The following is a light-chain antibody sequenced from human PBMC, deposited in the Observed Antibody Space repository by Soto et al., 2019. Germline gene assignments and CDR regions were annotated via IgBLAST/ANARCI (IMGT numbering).Light chain of an antibody. V-gene: IGLV2-14*03. CDR3: SSYTSSGNYV. CDR2: DVT. J-gene: IGLJ1*01. CDR1: SSDGGGYNY. Sequence: QSVLRQPASVSGSRGQAIAISCTGSSSDGGGYNYVCWYQHHPGKAPNLMIYDVTNRPSGVSDRFSGSKSGNTASLTISRLQSEDEADYYCSSYTSSGNYVFGTGTKVTVL.